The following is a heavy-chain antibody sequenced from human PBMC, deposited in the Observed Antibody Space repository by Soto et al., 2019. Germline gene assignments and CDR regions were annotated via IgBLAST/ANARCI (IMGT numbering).Heavy chain of an antibody. CDR3: ARLDYSGSYTDYYYGMDV. Sequence: SETLSLTCAVSGGSISSSNWWSWARQPPGKGLEWIGEIYHSGSTNYNPSLKSRVTISVDKSKNQFSLKLSSVTAADTAVYYCARLDYSGSYTDYYYGMDVWGQGTTVTVSS. J-gene: IGHJ6*02. D-gene: IGHD1-26*01. CDR1: GGSISSSNW. V-gene: IGHV4-4*02. CDR2: IYHSGST.